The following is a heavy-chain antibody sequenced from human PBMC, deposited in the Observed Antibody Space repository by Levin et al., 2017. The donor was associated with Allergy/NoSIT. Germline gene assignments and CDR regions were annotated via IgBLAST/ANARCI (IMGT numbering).Heavy chain of an antibody. CDR3: ATLSREQQLVTGDY. J-gene: IGHJ4*02. Sequence: TGGSLRLSCAASGFTFSSYGIHWVRQAPGKGLEWVAVIWYDGSNKYYADSVKGRFTISRDNSKNTLYLQMNSLRAEDTAVYYCATLSREQQLVTGDYWGQGTLVTVS. CDR1: GFTFSSYG. D-gene: IGHD6-13*01. V-gene: IGHV3-33*01. CDR2: IWYDGSNK.